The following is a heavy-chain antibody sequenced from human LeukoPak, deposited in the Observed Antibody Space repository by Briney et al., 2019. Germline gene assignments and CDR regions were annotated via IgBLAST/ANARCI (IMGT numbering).Heavy chain of an antibody. V-gene: IGHV3-23*01. CDR1: GFTFGDYA. Sequence: GGSLRLSCTASGFTFGDYAMSWVRQAPGKGLKWVSTINDNGDGTYYADSVKGRFTISRDNSYNTASLQMNSLRDEGTGVYYCAKGLRTGVGPYMGYHYYMDVWGKGATVTVSS. CDR2: INDNGDGT. CDR3: AKGLRTGVGPYMGYHYYMDV. J-gene: IGHJ6*03. D-gene: IGHD3-16*01.